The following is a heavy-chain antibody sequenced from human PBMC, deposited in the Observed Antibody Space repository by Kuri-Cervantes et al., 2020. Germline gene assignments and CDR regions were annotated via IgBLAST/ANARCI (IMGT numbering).Heavy chain of an antibody. D-gene: IGHD4-17*01. J-gene: IGHJ6*02. CDR2: ISSSSSTI. CDR3: AKGTYGDYNHYYGMDV. CDR1: GFTFSSYS. V-gene: IGHV3-48*01. Sequence: GGSLRLSCAASGFTFSSYSMNWVRQAPGKGLEWVSYISSSSSTIYYADSVKGRFTISRDNAKNSLYLQMNSLRAEDTALYYCAKGTYGDYNHYYGMDVWGQGTTVTVSS.